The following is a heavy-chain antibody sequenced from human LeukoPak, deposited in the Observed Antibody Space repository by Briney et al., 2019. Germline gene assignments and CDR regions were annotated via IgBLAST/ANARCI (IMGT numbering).Heavy chain of an antibody. V-gene: IGHV3-30*03. Sequence: GGSLRLSCAASGFTFSSYGMHWVRQAPGKGLEWVAVISYDGSNKYYADSVKGRFTISRDNSKNTLYLQMNSLRAEDTAVYYCARDGTYYDILTGLAITKYYFDYWGQGTLVTVSS. D-gene: IGHD3-9*01. CDR2: ISYDGSNK. CDR1: GFTFSSYG. J-gene: IGHJ4*02. CDR3: ARDGTYYDILTGLAITKYYFDY.